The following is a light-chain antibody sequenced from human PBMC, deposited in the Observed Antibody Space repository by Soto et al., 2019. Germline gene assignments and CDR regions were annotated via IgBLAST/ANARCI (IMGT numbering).Light chain of an antibody. CDR3: QQFKSYSPWT. J-gene: IGKJ1*01. CDR1: QSISSW. V-gene: IGKV1-5*03. CDR2: KAS. Sequence: MHLTQSPTTLSASLSDRLTINCRSSQSISSWLAWYQQKPGKAPKLLIYKASSLESGVPSRFSGSGSGTEFTLIISNLQPDDFATYYCQQFKSYSPWTFGQGTKV.